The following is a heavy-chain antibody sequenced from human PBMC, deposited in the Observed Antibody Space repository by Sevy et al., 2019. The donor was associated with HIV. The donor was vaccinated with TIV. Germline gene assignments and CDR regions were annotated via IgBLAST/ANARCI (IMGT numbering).Heavy chain of an antibody. Sequence: GGSLRLSCAASGFTFRTYAMNWVRQAPGKGLEWVSGISGSGGSTYYADSVKGRFTISRDNSKNTLYLQMNSLRAEDTAVYYCAKDYYDSSGYYLMDAFDIWGQGTMVTVS. V-gene: IGHV3-23*01. CDR1: GFTFRTYA. J-gene: IGHJ3*02. D-gene: IGHD3-22*01. CDR3: AKDYYDSSGYYLMDAFDI. CDR2: ISGSGGST.